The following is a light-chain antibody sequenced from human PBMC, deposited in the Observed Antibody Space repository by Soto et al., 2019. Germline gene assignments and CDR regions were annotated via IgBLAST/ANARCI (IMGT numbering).Light chain of an antibody. CDR2: GAS. V-gene: IGKV1-39*01. CDR3: QKSYNPLLGT. J-gene: IGKJ1*01. CDR1: QSMNTY. Sequence: DIQMTQSPSSLSASVGDRVTITCQTSQSMNTYVNWYQHKPGKAPKLLSYGASSFQSGVPLRVRGSGSGTGFTPTIRRLEPEDFATYYCQKSYNPLLGTCGQGTKVDIK.